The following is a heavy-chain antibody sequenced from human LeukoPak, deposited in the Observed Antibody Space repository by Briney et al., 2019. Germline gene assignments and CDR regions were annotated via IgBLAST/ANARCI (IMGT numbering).Heavy chain of an antibody. J-gene: IGHJ6*03. CDR3: ARVGGGSGSYSSYMDV. CDR2: IYTSGST. V-gene: IGHV4-4*07. CDR1: GGSISSYY. D-gene: IGHD3-10*01. Sequence: SETLSLTCTVSGGSISSYYWSWIRQPAGKGLEWIGRIYTSGSTNYNPSLKSRVTMSVDTSKNQFSLKLSSVTAADTAVYYCARVGGGSGSYSSYMDVWGKGTTVTVSS.